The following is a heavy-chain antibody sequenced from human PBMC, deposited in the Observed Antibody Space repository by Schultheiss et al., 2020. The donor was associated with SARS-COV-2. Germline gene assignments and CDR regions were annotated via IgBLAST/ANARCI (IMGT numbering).Heavy chain of an antibody. J-gene: IGHJ5*02. CDR3: ARGLGFLEWLLSGWFDP. CDR2: IYYSGST. D-gene: IGHD3-3*01. CDR1: GGSISSGGYY. V-gene: IGHV4-31*03. Sequence: SETLSLTCTVSGGSISSGGYYWSWIRQHPGKGLEWIGYIYYSGSTYYNPSLKSRVIISMDTSKNQFSLKLSSVTAADTAVYYCARGLGFLEWLLSGWFDPWGQGTLVTVSS.